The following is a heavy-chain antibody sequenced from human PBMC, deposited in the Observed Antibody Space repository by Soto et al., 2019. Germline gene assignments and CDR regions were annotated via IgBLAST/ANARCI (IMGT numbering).Heavy chain of an antibody. CDR2: TVAISEST. J-gene: IGHJ4*02. CDR1: GYTFSTYG. Sequence: QVQLVQSETEVAEPGASVRLSCKTSGYTFSTYGLSWVRQAPGQGLEWMGWTVAISESTIYAQKLQGRVTVTTDKPTTTGYTELSSMRSDDTALNYWASIAGNGTLSRHLANWGQGPLVTFSS. D-gene: IGHD1-1*01. CDR3: ASIAGNGTLSRHLAN. V-gene: IGHV1-18*01.